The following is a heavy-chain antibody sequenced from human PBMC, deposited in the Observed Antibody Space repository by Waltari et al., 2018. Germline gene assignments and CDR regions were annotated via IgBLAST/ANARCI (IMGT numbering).Heavy chain of an antibody. Sequence: QVQLQQWGAGLLKHSETLSLTCAVYGGSFSGYYWRWIRQPPGKGLEWIGEINHSGSTNYNPSLKSRVTITVDTSKNQFSLKLSSVTAADTAVYYCASIAAAGTRGIGIDYWGQGTLVTVSS. D-gene: IGHD6-13*01. V-gene: IGHV4-34*01. J-gene: IGHJ4*02. CDR2: INHSGST. CDR3: ASIAAAGTRGIGIDY. CDR1: GGSFSGYY.